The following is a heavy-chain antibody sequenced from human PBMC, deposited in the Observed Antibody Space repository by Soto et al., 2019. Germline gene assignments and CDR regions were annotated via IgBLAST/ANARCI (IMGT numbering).Heavy chain of an antibody. Sequence: SETLSLTCTVSGGSISSYYWRWIRQPAGKGLEWSGRIYTSGGTTYNPSLKSRVTISVHTATNQLSLKLGSLTAADTAVYYCARDRDIVVVPAEKYNWFDPWGQGALVTV. J-gene: IGHJ5*02. D-gene: IGHD2-2*01. CDR3: ARDRDIVVVPAEKYNWFDP. V-gene: IGHV4-4*07. CDR1: GGSISSYY. CDR2: IYTSGGT.